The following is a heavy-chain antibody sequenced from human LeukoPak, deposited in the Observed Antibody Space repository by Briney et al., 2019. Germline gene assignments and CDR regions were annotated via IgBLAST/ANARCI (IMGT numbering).Heavy chain of an antibody. V-gene: IGHV4-34*01. Sequence: XETLSLTCAVYGGSFSGYYWSWIRQPPGKGLEWIGEINHSGSTNYNPSLKSRVTISVDTSKDQFSLKLSSVTAADTGVYYCASLYFDYWGQGTQVTVSS. CDR2: INHSGST. J-gene: IGHJ4*02. CDR3: ASLYFDY. CDR1: GGSFSGYY.